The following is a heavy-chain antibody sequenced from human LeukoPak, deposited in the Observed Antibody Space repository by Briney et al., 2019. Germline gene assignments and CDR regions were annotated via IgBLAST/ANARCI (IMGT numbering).Heavy chain of an antibody. CDR1: GGSFSGYY. CDR2: INHSGST. V-gene: IGHV4-34*01. CDR3: ARGSSGWYDDAFDI. J-gene: IGHJ3*02. D-gene: IGHD6-19*01. Sequence: PSETLSLTCAVYGGSFSGYYWNWIRQPPGKGLEWIGEINHSGSTNYNPSLKSRVTISVDTSKNQFSLKLSSVTAADTAVYYCARGSSGWYDDAFDIWGQGTMVTVSS.